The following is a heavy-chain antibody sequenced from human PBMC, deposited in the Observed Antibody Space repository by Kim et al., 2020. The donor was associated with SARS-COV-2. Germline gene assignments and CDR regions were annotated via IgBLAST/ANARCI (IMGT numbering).Heavy chain of an antibody. CDR3: ARDTMTGMDV. Sequence: SETLSLTCTVSGGSISSGGYYLSWIRQHPGKGLEWIGYIYYSGSTYYNPSLKSRVTISVDTSKNQFSLKLSSVTAADTAVYYCARDTMTGMDVWGQGTTVTVSS. CDR2: IYYSGST. CDR1: GGSISSGGYY. V-gene: IGHV4-31*03. J-gene: IGHJ6*02. D-gene: IGHD3-22*01.